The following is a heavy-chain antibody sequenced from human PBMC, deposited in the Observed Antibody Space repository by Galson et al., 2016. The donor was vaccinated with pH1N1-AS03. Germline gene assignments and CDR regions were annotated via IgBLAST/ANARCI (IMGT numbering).Heavy chain of an antibody. CDR1: GFTFSDFD. J-gene: IGHJ6*02. V-gene: IGHV3-13*01. CDR3: AIDPHGLDV. Sequence: SLRLSCAASGFTFSDFDMHWVRQVSRKGLEWVSGIGSAGDTHYAASVKGRFTISRENAKNSLYLQMRSVTAGDTAVYYCAIDPHGLDVWGQGTAVTVSS. CDR2: IGSAGDT.